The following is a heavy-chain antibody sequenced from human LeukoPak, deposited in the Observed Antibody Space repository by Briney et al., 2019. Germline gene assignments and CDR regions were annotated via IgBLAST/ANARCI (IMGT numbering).Heavy chain of an antibody. Sequence: PSETLSLTCAVSGGSFSGYYWSWIRQPPGKGLEWIGEIYHSGSTNYNPSLKSRVTISVDTSKNQFSLKLGSVTAADTTVYYCARALRARRIVGAPQLSHYLDYWGQGTLVTVRS. V-gene: IGHV4-34*01. CDR3: ARALRARRIVGAPQLSHYLDY. D-gene: IGHD1-26*01. CDR2: IYHSGST. CDR1: GGSFSGYY. J-gene: IGHJ4*02.